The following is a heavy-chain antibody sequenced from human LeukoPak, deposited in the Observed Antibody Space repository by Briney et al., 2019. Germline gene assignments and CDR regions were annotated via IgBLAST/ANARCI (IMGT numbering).Heavy chain of an antibody. CDR1: GFNFDDYA. CDR3: AKPQHYGRGDFDY. CDR2: ISGDGGIT. D-gene: IGHD3-10*01. J-gene: IGHJ4*02. V-gene: IGHV3-43*02. Sequence: SGGSLRLSCAASGFNFDDYAMDWVRQAPGRGLEWVSLISGDGGITYYADFVKGRFTISRDNSKNSLYLQMNSLRTEDTALYYCAKPQHYGRGDFDYWGQGTLATVSS.